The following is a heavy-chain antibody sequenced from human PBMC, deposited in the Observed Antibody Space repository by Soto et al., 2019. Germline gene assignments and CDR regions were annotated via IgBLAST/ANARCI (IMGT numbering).Heavy chain of an antibody. J-gene: IGHJ6*02. V-gene: IGHV1-18*01. CDR3: ARAYCSSTSCYAGSVSYYYYGMDV. CDR1: GYTFTSYG. CDR2: ISAYNGNT. D-gene: IGHD2-2*01. Sequence: QVQLVQSGAEVKKPEASVKVSCKASGYTFTSYGISWVRQAPGQGLEWMGWISAYNGNTNYAQKLQGRVTMTTDTSTSTAYMELRSLRSDDTAVYYCARAYCSSTSCYAGSVSYYYYGMDVWGQGTTVTVSS.